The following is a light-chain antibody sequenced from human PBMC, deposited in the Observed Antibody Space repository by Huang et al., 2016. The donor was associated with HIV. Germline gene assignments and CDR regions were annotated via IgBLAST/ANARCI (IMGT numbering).Light chain of an antibody. CDR3: QQYYSIPFT. CDR2: DAS. V-gene: IGKV1-NL1*01. Sequence: DIQMTQSPSSLSASVGDRVTIACRASQAFSNSLAWYQHRPGKAPKLLLYDASRLESGVPIRFSGSGSGTEYTLTISSLQPEDFATYYCQQYYSIPFTFGPGTKVDTK. CDR1: QAFSNS. J-gene: IGKJ3*01.